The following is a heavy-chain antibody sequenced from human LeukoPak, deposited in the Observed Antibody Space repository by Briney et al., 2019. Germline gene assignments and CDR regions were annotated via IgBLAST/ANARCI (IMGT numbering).Heavy chain of an antibody. D-gene: IGHD2-21*02. CDR2: INHSGST. Sequence: SETLSLTCAVYGGSVSPYYWSWIRQPPGKGLEWIGEINHSGSTNYNPSLKSRVTISVDTSKNQFSLRLSSVTAADTAVYYCARGGFYCGGDCYVDYWGQGTLVTVSS. J-gene: IGHJ4*02. V-gene: IGHV4-34*01. CDR3: ARGGFYCGGDCYVDY. CDR1: GGSVSPYY.